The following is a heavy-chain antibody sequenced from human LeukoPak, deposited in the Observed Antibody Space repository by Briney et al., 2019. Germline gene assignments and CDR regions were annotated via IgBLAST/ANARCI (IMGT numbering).Heavy chain of an antibody. Sequence: GSLRLSCAASGFTFSSYAMSWVRQAPGKGLEWVSAISGSGGSTYYADSVKGRFTISRDNSKNTLCLQMNSLRAEDTAVYYCAKSDYGSGSSSDYWGQGTLVTVSS. J-gene: IGHJ4*02. CDR3: AKSDYGSGSSSDY. CDR1: GFTFSSYA. CDR2: ISGSGGST. V-gene: IGHV3-23*01. D-gene: IGHD3-10*01.